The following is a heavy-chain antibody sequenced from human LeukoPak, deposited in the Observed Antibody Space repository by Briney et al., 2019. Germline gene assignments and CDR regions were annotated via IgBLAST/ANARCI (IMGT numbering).Heavy chain of an antibody. D-gene: IGHD4-17*01. CDR3: TKSTTTPRVFDY. V-gene: IGHV3-9*01. Sequence: GRSLRLSCAASGFTFDDYVMNWVRQVPGKGLEWVSTISWNTARIYYADSVKGRFTISRDNAKNSLYLQMNSLRAEDTALYYCTKSTTTPRVFDYWGQGVLVTVSS. CDR1: GFTFDDYV. CDR2: ISWNTARI. J-gene: IGHJ4*02.